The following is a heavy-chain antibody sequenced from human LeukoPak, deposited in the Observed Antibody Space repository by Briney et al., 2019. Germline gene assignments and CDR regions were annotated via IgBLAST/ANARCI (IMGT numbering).Heavy chain of an antibody. CDR3: ARRTYYDSSGYNGAFDI. CDR2: IYYSGST. V-gene: IGHV4-59*08. D-gene: IGHD3-22*01. CDR1: AGSISSDF. Sequence: SETLSLTCTVSAGSISSDFWSWIRQPPGKGLEWIGYIYYSGSTNYNPSLKSRVTISVDTSKNQFSLKLSSVTAADTAVYYCARRTYYDSSGYNGAFDIWGQGTMVTVSS. J-gene: IGHJ3*02.